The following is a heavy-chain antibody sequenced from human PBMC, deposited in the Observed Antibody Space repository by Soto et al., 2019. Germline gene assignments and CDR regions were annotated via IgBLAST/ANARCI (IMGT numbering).Heavy chain of an antibody. V-gene: IGHV1-18*01. CDR2: ISAYNGNT. D-gene: IGHD6-6*01. Sequence: QVQLVQSGAEVKKPGASVKVSCKASGYTFTSYGISWVRQAPGQGLEWMGWISAYNGNTNYAQKLQGRVTMTTHTSTSTAYIELRSLTSDDTSLYYCARVESIVDVWGQGTTVTVSS. CDR3: ARVESIVDV. CDR1: GYTFTSYG. J-gene: IGHJ6*02.